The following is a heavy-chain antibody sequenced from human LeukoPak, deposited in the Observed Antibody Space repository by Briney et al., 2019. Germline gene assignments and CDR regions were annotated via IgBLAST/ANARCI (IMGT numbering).Heavy chain of an antibody. CDR2: ISWNSGSI. Sequence: GGSLRLSCAASGFTFDDYAMHWVRQAPGKGLEWVSGISWNSGSIGYADSVKGRFTISRDNSKNTLYLQMNSLRAEDTAIYYCARDDIVVVPAAKATPALGYYMDVWGKGTTVTISS. V-gene: IGHV3-9*01. J-gene: IGHJ6*03. CDR1: GFTFDDYA. D-gene: IGHD2-2*01. CDR3: ARDDIVVVPAAKATPALGYYMDV.